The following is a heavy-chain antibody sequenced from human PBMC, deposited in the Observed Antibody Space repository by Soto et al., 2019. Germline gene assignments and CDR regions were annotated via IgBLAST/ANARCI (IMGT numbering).Heavy chain of an antibody. CDR1: GFTVSNNY. CDR2: IYSGGST. V-gene: IGHV3-53*02. Sequence: EVQLVETGGGLIQPGGSLRLSCAASGFTVSNNYMSWVRQAPGKGLEWVSLIYSGGSTYYADSVKGRFPISRDNSKNTLYLQMNSLRAEDTAVYYCATYSSLDYWGQGTLVTVSS. D-gene: IGHD6-13*01. J-gene: IGHJ4*02. CDR3: ATYSSLDY.